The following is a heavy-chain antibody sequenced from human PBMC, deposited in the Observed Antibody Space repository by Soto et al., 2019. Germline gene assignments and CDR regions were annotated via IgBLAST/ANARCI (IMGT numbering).Heavy chain of an antibody. CDR1: GFTFSSYS. D-gene: IGHD2-15*01. CDR2: ISSSSSYI. Sequence: GSLRLSCAASGFTFSSYSMNWVRQAPGKGLEWVSSISSSSSYIYYADSVKGRFTISRDNAKNSLYLQMNSLRAEDTAVYYCARDAYCSGGSCYSSYGMDVWGQGTTVTVSS. J-gene: IGHJ6*02. CDR3: ARDAYCSGGSCYSSYGMDV. V-gene: IGHV3-21*01.